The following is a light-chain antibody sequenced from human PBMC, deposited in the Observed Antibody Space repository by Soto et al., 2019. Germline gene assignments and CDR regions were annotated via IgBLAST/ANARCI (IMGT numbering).Light chain of an antibody. CDR3: SSYAGSNNHVV. V-gene: IGLV2-8*01. Sequence: QSALTQPPSASGSPGQSVTISCTGTSSDVGGYNYVSSYQQHPGKAPKLMIYEVSKRPSGVPDRFSGSKSGNTASLTVSGLQAEDEADYYCSSYAGSNNHVVFGGGTKVTVL. CDR2: EVS. CDR1: SSDVGGYNY. J-gene: IGLJ2*01.